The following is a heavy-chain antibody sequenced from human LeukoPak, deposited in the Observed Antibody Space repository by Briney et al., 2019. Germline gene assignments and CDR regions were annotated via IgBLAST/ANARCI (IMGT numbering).Heavy chain of an antibody. D-gene: IGHD3-10*01. V-gene: IGHV3-53*01. CDR1: GFTVSSNY. CDR2: IYSGGST. J-gene: IGHJ4*02. CDR3: AREGFGLPGGYYFDY. Sequence: GGSLRLSCAASGFTVSSNYMSWVRQAPGKGLEWVSVIYSGGSTYYADSVKGRFTISRDNSKNTLYLQMNSLRAEDTAVYYCAREGFGLPGGYYFDYWGQGTLVTVSS.